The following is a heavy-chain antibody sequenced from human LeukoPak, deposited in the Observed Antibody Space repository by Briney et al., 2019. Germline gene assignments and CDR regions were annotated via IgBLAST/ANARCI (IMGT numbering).Heavy chain of an antibody. J-gene: IGHJ4*02. D-gene: IGHD3-3*01. CDR2: MNPNSGNT. V-gene: IGHV1-8*01. CDR1: GYTFTSYD. CDR3: ARGDHLVLTYYDFWSGYLYRWPTNDY. Sequence: ASVKVSCKASGYTFTSYDINWVRQATGQGLEWMGWMNPNSGNTGYAQKFQGRVTMTRNTSISTAYMELSSLRSEDTAVYYCARGDHLVLTYYDFWSGYLYRWPTNDYWGQGTLVTVSS.